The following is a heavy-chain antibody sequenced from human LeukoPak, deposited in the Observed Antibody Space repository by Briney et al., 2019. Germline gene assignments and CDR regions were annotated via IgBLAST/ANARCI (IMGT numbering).Heavy chain of an antibody. CDR1: GDSIGSHY. V-gene: IGHV4-59*11. CDR2: IFYVGST. CDR3: ARDYYDRRGEAFYI. D-gene: IGHD3-22*01. J-gene: IGHJ3*02. Sequence: PSETLSLTCTVSGDSIGSHYWSWIRQPPGKGLEWIGYIFYVGSTNYNPSLKGRVTISVDTSKNQFSLKLNSVTAADTAVYYCARDYYDRRGEAFYIWGQGTMVTVSS.